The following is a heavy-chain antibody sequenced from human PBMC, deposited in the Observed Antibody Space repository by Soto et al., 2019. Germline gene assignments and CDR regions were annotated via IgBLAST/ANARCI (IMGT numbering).Heavy chain of an antibody. CDR3: ARGGWHPHRYGMDV. J-gene: IGHJ6*02. CDR2: MNPNSGNT. V-gene: IGHV1-8*01. D-gene: IGHD2-15*01. CDR1: GYTFTSYD. Sequence: ASVKVSCKASGYTFTSYDINWVRQATGQGLEWMGWMNPNSGNTGYAQKFQGRVTMTRNTSISTAYRELSSLRSEDTAVYYCARGGWHPHRYGMDVRGQGTTVTVSS.